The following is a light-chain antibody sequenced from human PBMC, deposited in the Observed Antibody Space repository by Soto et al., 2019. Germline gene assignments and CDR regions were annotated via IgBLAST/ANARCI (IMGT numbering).Light chain of an antibody. Sequence: QSVLTQSPSASASLGASVKLTCTLSSGHSSYGIAWHQQQPEKGPRFLMKVNSDGGHNKGDGIPDRFSGSSSGAERYLTISSLQSEDEADYNCQTWGAGIQVFGGGTKVTVL. J-gene: IGLJ3*02. CDR2: VNSDGGH. CDR3: QTWGAGIQV. V-gene: IGLV4-69*01. CDR1: SGHSSYG.